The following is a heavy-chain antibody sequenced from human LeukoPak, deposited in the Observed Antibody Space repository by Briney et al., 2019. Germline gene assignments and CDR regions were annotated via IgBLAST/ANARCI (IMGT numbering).Heavy chain of an antibody. V-gene: IGHV4-59*08. CDR1: GTSITSYY. CDR3: AKWASDNRAFDL. Sequence: SETLSLTCTVSGTSITSYYWNWIRQAPGQGPEWIGYGHYSGSTKYNTPLKSRVTVSVDTHKNQFSLRLSSVTAADTAVYFCAKWASDNRAFDLWGQGTLVTVSS. J-gene: IGHJ4*02. D-gene: IGHD2-8*01. CDR2: GHYSGST.